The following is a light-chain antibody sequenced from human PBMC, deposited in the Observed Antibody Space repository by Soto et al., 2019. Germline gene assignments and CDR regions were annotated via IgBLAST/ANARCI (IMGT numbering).Light chain of an antibody. CDR2: DAS. Sequence: DLQMTQSPSPLSASVGDRVTISCRASQSISSWLAWYQQKPGQAPKFLIYDASTLETGVPSRFSGSGSGTEFTLTISSLQPDDFATFYCQQYDSFPRTFGQGTKVDI. CDR3: QQYDSFPRT. V-gene: IGKV1-5*01. J-gene: IGKJ1*01. CDR1: QSISSW.